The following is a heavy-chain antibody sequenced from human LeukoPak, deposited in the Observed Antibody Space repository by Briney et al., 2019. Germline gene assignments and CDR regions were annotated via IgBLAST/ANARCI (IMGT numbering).Heavy chain of an antibody. J-gene: IGHJ4*02. CDR3: ARDLLRATSDY. Sequence: GGSLRLSCVASGFTPSSYRMRWVRSAPGTGLEWVANIKQDGSEKYYVDSVKGRFTISRDNAKNSLYLQMNSLRAEDTAVYYCARDLLRATSDYWGQGTLVTVSS. CDR1: GFTPSSYR. CDR2: IKQDGSEK. D-gene: IGHD2-15*01. V-gene: IGHV3-7*01.